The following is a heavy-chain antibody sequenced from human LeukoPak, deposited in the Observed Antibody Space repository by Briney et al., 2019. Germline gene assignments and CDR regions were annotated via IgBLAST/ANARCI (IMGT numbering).Heavy chain of an antibody. CDR2: MYYTGST. CDR3: ARDRRISSRPNDAFDI. CDR1: GSSISSYY. Sequence: SETLSLTCTVSGSSISSYYWSWIRQPPGKGLEWIGYMYYTGSTNYNPFLESRVTISVDTSKNQFSLRLSSVSAADTAVYYCARDRRISSRPNDAFDIWGQGTMVTVSS. V-gene: IGHV4-59*01. D-gene: IGHD6-6*01. J-gene: IGHJ3*02.